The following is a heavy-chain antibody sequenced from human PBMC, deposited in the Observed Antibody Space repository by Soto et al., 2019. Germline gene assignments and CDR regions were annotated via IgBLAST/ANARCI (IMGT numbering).Heavy chain of an antibody. CDR3: AREGLRYFDWWYAFDI. CDR2: TYYRSKWYN. CDR1: GDSVSSNSAA. V-gene: IGHV6-1*01. Sequence: SQTLSLTCAISGDSVSSNSAAWNWIRQSPSRGLEWLGRTYYRSKWYNDYAVSVKSRITINPDKYKNQFSLQLNSVTPEDTAVYYCAREGLRYFDWWYAFDIWGQGTLVTVSS. J-gene: IGHJ3*02. D-gene: IGHD3-9*01.